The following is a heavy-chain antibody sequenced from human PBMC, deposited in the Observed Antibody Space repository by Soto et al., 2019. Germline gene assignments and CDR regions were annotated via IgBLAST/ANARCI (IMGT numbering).Heavy chain of an antibody. Sequence: GASVKVSCKASGYTFTSYGISWVRQAPGQGLEWMGRIIPILGIANYAQKFQGRVTITADKSTSTAYMELSSLRSEDTAVYYCARDVSYYYYMDVWGKGTTVTVSS. CDR2: IIPILGIA. J-gene: IGHJ6*03. CDR1: GYTFTSYG. CDR3: ARDVSYYYYMDV. V-gene: IGHV1-69*04.